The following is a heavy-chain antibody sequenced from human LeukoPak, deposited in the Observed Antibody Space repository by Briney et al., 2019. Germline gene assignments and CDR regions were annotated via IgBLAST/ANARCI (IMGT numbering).Heavy chain of an antibody. Sequence: SETLSLTCAVSGYSVSSGYFWGWVRQPPGKGLQLIGSIYHSGSTYYNPSLKSRLTISMDTSKNQFSLILSSVTATDTAVYYCARYQGSGDYYTFASWGQGTLVTVSS. J-gene: IGHJ4*02. CDR3: ARYQGSGDYYTFAS. D-gene: IGHD3-10*01. CDR1: GYSVSSGYF. CDR2: IYHSGST. V-gene: IGHV4-38-2*01.